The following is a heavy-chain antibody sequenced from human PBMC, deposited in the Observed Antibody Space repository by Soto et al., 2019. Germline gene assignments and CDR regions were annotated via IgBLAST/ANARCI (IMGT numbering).Heavy chain of an antibody. Sequence: PGGSLRLSCAASGFTFSNYAMHWVRQAPGKGLEWVAVISHDGSNKYYADSVKGRFTISRDNSKNTLYLQMNSLGVEDTAVYSCARGNVVVTATIGHTPDSWGLGTLVTVSS. J-gene: IGHJ4*02. CDR2: ISHDGSNK. CDR1: GFTFSNYA. V-gene: IGHV3-30-3*01. CDR3: ARGNVVVTATIGHTPDS. D-gene: IGHD2-21*02.